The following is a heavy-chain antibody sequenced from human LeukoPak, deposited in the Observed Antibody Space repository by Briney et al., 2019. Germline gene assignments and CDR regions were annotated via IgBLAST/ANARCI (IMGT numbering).Heavy chain of an antibody. CDR1: GFTFSSYS. D-gene: IGHD6-25*01. J-gene: IGHJ4*02. V-gene: IGHV3-48*02. CDR3: ASQASARFDY. Sequence: GGSLRLSCAASGFTFSSYSMNWVRQAPGKGLEWVSYITSSGSVMYHADSVRGRFTISRDNAKNSLYLEMNSLRDEDTAVYYCASQASARFDYWGQGTLVTVSS. CDR2: ITSSGSVM.